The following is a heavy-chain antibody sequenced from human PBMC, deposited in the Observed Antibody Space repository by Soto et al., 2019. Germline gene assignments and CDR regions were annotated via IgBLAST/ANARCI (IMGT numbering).Heavy chain of an antibody. CDR1: GDSTNSAGYY. Sequence: PSETLSLTCTVSGDSTNSAGYYWTWIRQDPGQGLEWIGYISNSGSTFYNPSLKSRVNMSVDTSKNHFSLRLTSVTAADTAVYYCARVPRVRRSYYYYGMDVWGQGTTVTVSS. CDR3: ARVPRVRRSYYYYGMDV. V-gene: IGHV4-31*03. J-gene: IGHJ6*02. CDR2: ISNSGST. D-gene: IGHD4-4*01.